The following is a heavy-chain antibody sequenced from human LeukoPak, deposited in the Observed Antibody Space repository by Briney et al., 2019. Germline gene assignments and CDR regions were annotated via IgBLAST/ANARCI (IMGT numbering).Heavy chain of an antibody. CDR2: MNPVSGGT. V-gene: IGHV1-2*02. D-gene: IGHD2-15*01. CDR1: GYTFTAYY. Sequence: GASVKVSCKTSGYTFTAYYIHWVRQAPGQGLEWMGWMNPVSGGTNYAQRFQGRVTMTRDSSISTAYMQLSSLRSDGTADTAVYYCARGVGSSWFDPWGQGTLLTVSS. J-gene: IGHJ5*02. CDR3: ARGVGSSWFDP.